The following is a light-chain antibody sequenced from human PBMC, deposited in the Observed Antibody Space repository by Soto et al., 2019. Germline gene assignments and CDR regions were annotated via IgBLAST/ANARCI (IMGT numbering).Light chain of an antibody. CDR1: QSVSSN. CDR3: QQYNNWPPYT. J-gene: IGKJ2*01. Sequence: EIVMTQSPATLSVSPGERATLSCRAGQSVSSNLAWYQQKPGQAPRLLIYGASTRATGIPARFSGSGSGTEVTLTISSLQSEDFAVYYCQQYNNWPPYTFGQGTKLEIK. CDR2: GAS. V-gene: IGKV3-15*01.